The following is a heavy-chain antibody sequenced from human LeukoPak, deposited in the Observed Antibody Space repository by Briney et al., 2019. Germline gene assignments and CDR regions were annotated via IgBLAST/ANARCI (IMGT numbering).Heavy chain of an antibody. CDR2: IKQDGSEK. V-gene: IGHV3-7*01. CDR3: AREESFSSFFDY. J-gene: IGHJ4*02. Sequence: GGSLRLSCAASGFTFSNYWMSWVRQAPGKGLEWVANIKQDGSEKYYVDSVTGRFTTSRDNAKNPLYLQMNRLRAEDMAVYYCAREESFSSFFDYWGQGTLVTVSS. CDR1: GFTFSNYW. D-gene: IGHD3-10*01.